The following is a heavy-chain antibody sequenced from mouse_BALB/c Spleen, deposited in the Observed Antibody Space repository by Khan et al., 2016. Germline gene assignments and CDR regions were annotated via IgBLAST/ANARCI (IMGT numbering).Heavy chain of an antibody. D-gene: IGHD1-1*01. V-gene: IGHV14-3*02. J-gene: IGHJ4*01. CDR1: GFNIKDTY. CDR3: ASYDVYAMDA. Sequence: VRLQQSGAELVKPGASVKLSCTASGFNIKDTYMHWVKQRPEQGLEWIGRIDPANGNTKYDPKFQGKATIPADTSSNTADLQLSSLTSEDTAVYYCASYDVYAMDAWGQGTSVPVAS. CDR2: IDPANGNT.